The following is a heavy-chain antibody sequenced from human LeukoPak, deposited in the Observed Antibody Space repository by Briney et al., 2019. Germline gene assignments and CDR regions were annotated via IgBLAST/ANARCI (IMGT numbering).Heavy chain of an antibody. J-gene: IGHJ4*02. CDR1: GFTFDDYA. CDR2: ISWNSGSI. CDR3: AKEDRHSIFRGPFAY. V-gene: IGHV3-9*01. Sequence: GGSLRLSCAASGFTFDDYAMHWVRQAPGKGLEWVSGISWNSGSIGYADSVKGRFTIPRDNAKNSLYLQMNSLRAEDTALYYCAKEDRHSIFRGPFAYWGQGTLVTVSS. D-gene: IGHD3-9*01.